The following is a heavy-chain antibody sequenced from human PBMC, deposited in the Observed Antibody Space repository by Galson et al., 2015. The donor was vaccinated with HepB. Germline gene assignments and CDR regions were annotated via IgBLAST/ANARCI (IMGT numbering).Heavy chain of an antibody. J-gene: IGHJ4*02. CDR2: ISSSSSFT. CDR3: ARPPDSSSWYAPFDY. V-gene: IGHV3-11*03. Sequence: SLRLSCAASGFIFSDYYMSWIRQAPGKGLEWVSYISSSSSFTNYADSVKGRFTISRDNTRNSLYLQMNSLRAEDTAVYYCARPPDSSSWYAPFDYWGQGTLVTVSS. CDR1: GFIFSDYY. D-gene: IGHD6-13*01.